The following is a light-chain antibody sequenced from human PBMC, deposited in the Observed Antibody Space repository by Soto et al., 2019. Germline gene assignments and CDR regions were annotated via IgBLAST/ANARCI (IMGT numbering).Light chain of an antibody. V-gene: IGKV4-1*01. J-gene: IGKJ1*01. Sequence: DIVMTQSPDSLAVSLGERATINCKSSQNILYSSNNKNYLAWYQQKPGPPPKLLISWASTREFGVPDRFSGSGSGTDFTLTISSLQAEDVAVYYCQQYYGSPPRTFGQGTKVEIK. CDR2: WAS. CDR1: QNILYSSNNKNY. CDR3: QQYYGSPPRT.